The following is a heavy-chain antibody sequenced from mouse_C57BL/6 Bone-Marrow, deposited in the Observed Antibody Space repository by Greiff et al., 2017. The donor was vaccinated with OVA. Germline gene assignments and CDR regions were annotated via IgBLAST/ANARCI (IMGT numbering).Heavy chain of an antibody. V-gene: IGHV10-1*01. D-gene: IGHD2-3*01. CDR3: VRIYDGYYSSYYAMDY. J-gene: IGHJ4*01. Sequence: DVHLVESGGGLVQPKGSLKLSCAASGFSFNTYAMNWVRQAPGKGLEWVARIRSKSNNYATYYADSVKDRFTISRDDSESMLYLQMNNLKTEDTAMYYCVRIYDGYYSSYYAMDYWGQGTSVTVSS. CDR2: IRSKSNNYAT. CDR1: GFSFNTYA.